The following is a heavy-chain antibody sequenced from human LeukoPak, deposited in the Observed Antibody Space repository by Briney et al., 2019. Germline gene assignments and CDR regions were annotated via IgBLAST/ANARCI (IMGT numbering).Heavy chain of an antibody. CDR2: INHSGST. CDR3: AIEPHSSSTSCPDYYGMDV. D-gene: IGHD2-2*01. CDR1: GGSFSGYY. Sequence: PSETLSLTCAVYGGSFSGYYWSWIRQPPGKGLEWIGEINHSGSTNYNPSLKSRVTISVDTSKNQFSLKLSSVTAADTAVYYCAIEPHSSSTSCPDYYGMDVWGKGTTVTVSS. V-gene: IGHV4-34*01. J-gene: IGHJ6*04.